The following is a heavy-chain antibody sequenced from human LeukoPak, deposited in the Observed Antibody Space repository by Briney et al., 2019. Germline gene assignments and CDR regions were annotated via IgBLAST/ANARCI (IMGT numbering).Heavy chain of an antibody. Sequence: PSETLSLTCAVYGGSFSGYYRSWIRQPPGKGLEWIGEINHSGSTNYNPSLKSRVTISVDTSKNQFSLKLSSVTAADTAVYYCARAITLDYWGQGTLVTVSS. CDR1: GGSFSGYY. CDR2: INHSGST. J-gene: IGHJ4*02. V-gene: IGHV4-34*01. CDR3: ARAITLDY.